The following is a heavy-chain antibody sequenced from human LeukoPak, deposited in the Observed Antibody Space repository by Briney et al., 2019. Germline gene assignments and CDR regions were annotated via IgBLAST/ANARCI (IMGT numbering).Heavy chain of an antibody. D-gene: IGHD3-16*01. CDR2: IYYSGST. Sequence: SETLSLTCTVSGGSVSSGSYYWSWTRQPPGKGLEWIGYIYYSGSTNYNPSLKSRVTISVDTSKNQFSLKLSSVTAADTAVYYCARASLGVMVFDYWGQGTLVTVSS. CDR1: GGSVSSGSYY. J-gene: IGHJ4*02. V-gene: IGHV4-61*01. CDR3: ARASLGVMVFDY.